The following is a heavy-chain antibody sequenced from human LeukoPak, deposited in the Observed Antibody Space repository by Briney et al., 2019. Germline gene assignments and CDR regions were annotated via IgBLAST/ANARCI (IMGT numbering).Heavy chain of an antibody. J-gene: IGHJ4*02. D-gene: IGHD5-18*01. CDR2: INIDESVT. CDR3: ARGSGVQVWSSLDC. Sequence: GGSLRLSCAASAFTFSSSWMRWVRHAPGKGLVWVSRINIDESVTTYADSVKGRFIISRDNAKNTVYLQMNSLRAEDTAVYYCARGSGVQVWSSLDCWGQGTLVTVSS. CDR1: AFTFSSSW. V-gene: IGHV3-74*03.